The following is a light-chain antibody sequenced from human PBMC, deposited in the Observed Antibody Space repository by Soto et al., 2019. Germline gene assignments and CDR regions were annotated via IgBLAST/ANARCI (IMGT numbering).Light chain of an antibody. V-gene: IGLV1-40*01. CDR1: SSNIGAGYD. CDR3: QSYDSSLSGSPV. Sequence: QLVLTQPPSVSGAPGQRVTISCTGSSSNIGAGYDVHWYQRLPGTAPKVLIYNNNNRPSGVPDRFSGSKSGTSASLAITGLQAEDQADYYCQSYDSSLSGSPVFGTGTKLTVL. CDR2: NNN. J-gene: IGLJ1*01.